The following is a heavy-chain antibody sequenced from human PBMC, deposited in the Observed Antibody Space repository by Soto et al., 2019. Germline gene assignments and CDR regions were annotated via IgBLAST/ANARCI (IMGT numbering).Heavy chain of an antibody. CDR1: GGTFSSHG. D-gene: IGHD1-26*01. CDR3: ASERSAQDFDF. CDR2: IIPTFGTP. V-gene: IGHV1-69*06. J-gene: IGHJ4*02. Sequence: QVQLVQSGTVVQRRGSSVKVSCQASGGTFSSHGMAWVRQAPGQGLEWMGGIIPTFGTPTYAPKFQGRVTVTADKSPNTVFMELSSLRTGDTGVYYCASERSAQDFDFWGQGTLITVSS.